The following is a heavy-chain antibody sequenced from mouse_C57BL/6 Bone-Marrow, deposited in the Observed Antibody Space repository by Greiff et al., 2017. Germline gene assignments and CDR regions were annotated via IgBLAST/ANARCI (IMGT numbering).Heavy chain of an antibody. Sequence: GGGLVQPKGSLKLSCAASGFSFNTYAMNWVRQAPGKGLEWVARIRSKSNNYATYYADSVKDRFTISRDDSESMLYLQMNNLKTEDTAMYYCVRDYYGSSTGDYWGQGTSVTVSS. CDR1: GFSFNTYA. J-gene: IGHJ4*01. V-gene: IGHV10-1*01. CDR2: IRSKSNNYAT. CDR3: VRDYYGSSTGDY. D-gene: IGHD1-1*01.